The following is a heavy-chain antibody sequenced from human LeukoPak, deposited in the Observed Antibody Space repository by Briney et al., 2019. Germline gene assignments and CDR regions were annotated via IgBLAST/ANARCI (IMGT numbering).Heavy chain of an antibody. J-gene: IGHJ4*02. CDR2: ISSSGSTI. Sequence: PGGALRLSCAASGFTLSSYEMNWVRQAPGKGLEWVSYISSSGSTIYYADSVKGRFTISRDNAKNSLYLQMNSLRADDTAVYYCTAISGTSTRLLYWGQGTLVTVSS. V-gene: IGHV3-48*03. CDR1: GFTLSSYE. CDR3: TAISGTSTRLLY. D-gene: IGHD1-26*01.